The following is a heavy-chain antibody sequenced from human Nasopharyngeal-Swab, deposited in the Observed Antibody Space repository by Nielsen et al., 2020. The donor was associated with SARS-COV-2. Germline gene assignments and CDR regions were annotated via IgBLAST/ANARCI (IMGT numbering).Heavy chain of an antibody. CDR2: ISAYNGNT. CDR3: ARDGYTYYDILTGYKHFDY. D-gene: IGHD3-9*01. J-gene: IGHJ4*02. CDR1: GYTFTSYG. V-gene: IGHV1-18*01. Sequence: ASVKVSCKASGYTFTSYGISWVRQAPGQGLEWMGWISAYNGNTNYAQKLQGRVTMTTDTSTSTAYMELRSLRSDDTAVYYYARDGYTYYDILTGYKHFDYWGQGTLVTVSS.